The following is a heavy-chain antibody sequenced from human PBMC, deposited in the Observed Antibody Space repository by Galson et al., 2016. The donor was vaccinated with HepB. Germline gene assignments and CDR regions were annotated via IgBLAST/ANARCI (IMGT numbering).Heavy chain of an antibody. CDR1: GGSFRGSY. CDR3: ARRRQGSGWKGFFDP. Sequence: SETLSLTCAVYGGSFRGSYWSWVRQPPGKGLEWIGEINESGSTNYNPSLTSRVPISVDTSKNQFSLKLSSGTAADTAVYYCARRRQGSGWKGFFDPWGQGTLVTVSS. D-gene: IGHD6-19*01. V-gene: IGHV4-34*01. CDR2: INESGST. J-gene: IGHJ5*02.